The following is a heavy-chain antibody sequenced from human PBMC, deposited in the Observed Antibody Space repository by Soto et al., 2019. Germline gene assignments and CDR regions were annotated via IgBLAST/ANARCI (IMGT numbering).Heavy chain of an antibody. CDR3: ARDGSTSWYSYDYHGMDV. J-gene: IGHJ6*02. CDR2: INLDGSEK. CDR1: GFTFRTYW. Sequence: EVQLVESGGGLVKPGGSLRLSCAASGFTFRTYWLSWFRQVPGKGLEWVANINLDGSEKNYVDSVKGRFTISRDNARNSLYLQMSSLRAEDTALYYCARDGSTSWYSYDYHGMDVWGQGTTVTVSS. V-gene: IGHV3-7*05. D-gene: IGHD5-18*01.